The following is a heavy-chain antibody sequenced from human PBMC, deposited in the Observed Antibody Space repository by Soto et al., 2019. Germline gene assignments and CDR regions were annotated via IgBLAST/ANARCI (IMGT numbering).Heavy chain of an antibody. CDR3: ARHPYGDYVEPEI. CDR1: GGSISSYY. V-gene: IGHV4-59*08. J-gene: IGHJ4*02. D-gene: IGHD4-17*01. CDR2: IYYSGST. Sequence: QVQLQESGPGLVKPSETLSLTCTVSGGSISSYYWSWIRQPPGKGLEWIGYIYYSGSTNYNPSLKSRVTISVDTSKNQFSLKLSSVTAADTAVYYCARHPYGDYVEPEIWGQGTLVTVSS.